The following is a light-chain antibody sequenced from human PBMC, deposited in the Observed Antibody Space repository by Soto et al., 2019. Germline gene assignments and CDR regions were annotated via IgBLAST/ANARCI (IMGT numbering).Light chain of an antibody. Sequence: QSALTQPASVSGSPGQSITISCTGTITDVGSSNYVSWYKQHPGKAPKLMIYDVSNRPSGVSNRFSGSKSGITASLTISGLQAEDEADYYCSSYTTTSTWVFGGGTKLTVL. CDR1: ITDVGSSNY. CDR3: SSYTTTSTWV. CDR2: DVS. J-gene: IGLJ2*01. V-gene: IGLV2-14*01.